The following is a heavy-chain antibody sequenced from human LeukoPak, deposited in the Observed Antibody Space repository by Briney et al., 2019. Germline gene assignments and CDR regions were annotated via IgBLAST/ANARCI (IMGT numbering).Heavy chain of an antibody. CDR1: GFTFSSYT. J-gene: IGHJ5*02. V-gene: IGHV3-21*01. Sequence: SGGSLRLSCAASGFTFSSYTMNWVRQAPGKGLEWVSSITSSSSYIYYADSVMGRFTISRDNANNSLYLQLNSLRAEDTAVYYCARDSSGWYHWFDPWGQGTLVTVSS. CDR2: ITSSSSYI. D-gene: IGHD6-19*01. CDR3: ARDSSGWYHWFDP.